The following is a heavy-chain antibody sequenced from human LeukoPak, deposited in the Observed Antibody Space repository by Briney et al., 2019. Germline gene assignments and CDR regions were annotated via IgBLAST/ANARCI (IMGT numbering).Heavy chain of an antibody. Sequence: PSETLSLTCTVSGGSISSSSYYWGWIRQPPGKGLEWIGSIYYGGSTYYNPSLKSRVTISVDTSKNQFSLKLSSVTAADTAVYYCARPAENYYDSSGPPGDWGQGTLVTVSS. CDR2: IYYGGST. V-gene: IGHV4-39*01. J-gene: IGHJ4*02. D-gene: IGHD3-22*01. CDR3: ARPAENYYDSSGPPGD. CDR1: GGSISSSSYY.